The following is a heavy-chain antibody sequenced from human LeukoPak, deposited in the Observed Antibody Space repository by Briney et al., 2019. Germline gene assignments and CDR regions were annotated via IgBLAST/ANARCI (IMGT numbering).Heavy chain of an antibody. CDR3: ARVNRGDAFDI. J-gene: IGHJ3*02. Sequence: GRSLRLSCAASGFTFSNYGMSWVRQAPGKGLEWVAVIWYDGRNKFYADSLKGRFTISRDNSKNTLYLQMNSLRAEDTAVYYCARVNRGDAFDIWGQGTLVTVSS. V-gene: IGHV3-33*08. CDR1: GFTFSNYG. CDR2: IWYDGRNK. D-gene: IGHD3-16*02.